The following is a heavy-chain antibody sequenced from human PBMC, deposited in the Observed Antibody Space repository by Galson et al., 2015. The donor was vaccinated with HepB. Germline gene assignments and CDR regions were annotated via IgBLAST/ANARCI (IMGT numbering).Heavy chain of an antibody. CDR3: AKGEGDDWGIYFES. CDR2: IKRDGSEK. V-gene: IGHV3-7*01. Sequence: SLRLSCAGSGFTFSSYWMSWVRQAPGKGLEWVGNIKRDGSEKNYVDSVKGRFTISRDNAKNSLYLQVSDLRVEDTATYYCAKGEGDDWGIYFESWGQGALVTVSS. D-gene: IGHD7-27*01. CDR1: GFTFSSYW. J-gene: IGHJ4*02.